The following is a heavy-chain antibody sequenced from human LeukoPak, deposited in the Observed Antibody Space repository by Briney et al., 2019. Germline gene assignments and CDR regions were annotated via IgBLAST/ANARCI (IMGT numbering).Heavy chain of an antibody. CDR1: GFTFSDYY. J-gene: IGHJ6*03. CDR2: ISYDGGKK. Sequence: GGSLRLSCAASGFTFSDYYMSWIRQAPGKGLEWVALISYDGGKKWYADSVKGRFSISRDNSKNTLSLQMNSLTGEDTAVYYCVRNPDDPSYFYYMDVWGNGTTVTVSS. CDR3: VRNPDDPSYFYYMDV. V-gene: IGHV3-30*03.